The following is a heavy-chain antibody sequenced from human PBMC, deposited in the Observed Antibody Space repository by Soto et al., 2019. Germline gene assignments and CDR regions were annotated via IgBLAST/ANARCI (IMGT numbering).Heavy chain of an antibody. Sequence: PGGSLRLSCAASVFTFSSYWMHWVRQAPGKGLVWVSRINSDGSSTSYADSVKGRFTISRENAENTLYLQMNSLRAEDTAVYYCARGPPFDYGSGDDYWGHGTLVTVSS. CDR1: VFTFSSYW. V-gene: IGHV3-74*01. D-gene: IGHD3-10*01. CDR2: INSDGSST. J-gene: IGHJ4*01. CDR3: ARGPPFDYGSGDDY.